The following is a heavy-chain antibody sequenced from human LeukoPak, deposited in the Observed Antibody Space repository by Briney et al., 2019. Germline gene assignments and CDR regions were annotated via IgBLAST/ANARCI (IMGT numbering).Heavy chain of an antibody. CDR2: INPKIGGT. Sequence: ASVTVSCKASGYTFTGYYMHWVRQAPGQGLEWMGWINPKIGGTNYAQKFQGRVTMTRDTSISTAYMELSRLRSDDTAVYYCAREIGSGSFLDNWGQGTLVTVSS. CDR1: GYTFTGYY. V-gene: IGHV1-2*02. CDR3: AREIGSGSFLDN. J-gene: IGHJ4*02. D-gene: IGHD3-10*01.